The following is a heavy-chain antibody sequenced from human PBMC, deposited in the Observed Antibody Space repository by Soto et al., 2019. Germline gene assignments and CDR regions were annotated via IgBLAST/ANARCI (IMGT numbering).Heavy chain of an antibody. D-gene: IGHD2-21*01. CDR1: AFSLSTNGMC. Sequence: GPTMGNQKQTLTVTFTICAFSLSTNGMCVSWIRQPPGKALEWLARIDWNDDKYYSTSLKTRLTISKDTSKNQAVLTMTKLDPADTATYYCARVWWFGEKEYFQNWGQGTLVTVSS. V-gene: IGHV2-70*11. J-gene: IGHJ1*01. CDR2: IDWNDDK. CDR3: ARVWWFGEKEYFQN.